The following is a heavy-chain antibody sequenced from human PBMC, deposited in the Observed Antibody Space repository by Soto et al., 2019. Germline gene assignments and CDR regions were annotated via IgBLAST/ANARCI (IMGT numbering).Heavy chain of an antibody. D-gene: IGHD6-6*01. J-gene: IGHJ4*02. V-gene: IGHV4-31*03. CDR1: GGSISSGGYY. Sequence: PSETLSLTCTVSGGSISSGGYYWSWIRQHPGKGLEWIGYIYYSGSTYYNPSLKSRVTISVDTSKNQFSLKLSSVTAADTAVYYCARVYSSSSGPTDGVRPHYCFDYWGQGTLVTVSS. CDR2: IYYSGST. CDR3: ARVYSSSSGPTDGVRPHYCFDY.